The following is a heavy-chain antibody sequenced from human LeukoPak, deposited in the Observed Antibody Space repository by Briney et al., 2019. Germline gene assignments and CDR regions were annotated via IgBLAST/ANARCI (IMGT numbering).Heavy chain of an antibody. CDR1: GFRFENFP. CDR3: AKDSRYSSSWKYFDY. CDR2: TSNDGTNQ. V-gene: IGHV3-30-3*02. Sequence: PGGSLRLSCAGSGFRFENFPMHWVRQAPGKGLEWVASTSNDGTNQYDADFVKGRFTISRDNSKNTLYLQMNSLRAEDTAVYYCAKDSRYSSSWKYFDYWGQGTLVAVSS. J-gene: IGHJ4*02. D-gene: IGHD6-13*01.